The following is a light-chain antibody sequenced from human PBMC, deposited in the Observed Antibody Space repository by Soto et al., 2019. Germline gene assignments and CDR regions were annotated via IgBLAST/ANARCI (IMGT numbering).Light chain of an antibody. CDR1: QSVRSY. CDR2: DAS. J-gene: IGKJ5*01. V-gene: IGKV3-11*01. Sequence: EIVLTQSPATSPLSQGERATLSCRASQSVRSYLAWYQKRPGQAPRLLIYDASIRATGIPARFSGSRSGTDFTLTISSLEPEDFAVYYCQQRSNWPPITFGQGTRLEIK. CDR3: QQRSNWPPIT.